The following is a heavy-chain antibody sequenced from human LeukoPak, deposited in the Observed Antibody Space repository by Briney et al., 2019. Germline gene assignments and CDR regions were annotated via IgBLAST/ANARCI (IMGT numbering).Heavy chain of an antibody. D-gene: IGHD3-10*01. CDR1: GFTFSSYG. V-gene: IGHV3-33*06. CDR3: AKVGPLWFGIYDY. J-gene: IGHJ4*02. Sequence: PGGSLRLSCAASGFTFSSYGMHWVRQAPGKGLEWVAVIWYGGSNKYYADSVKGRFTISRDNSKNTLYLQMNSLRAEDTAVYYCAKVGPLWFGIYDYWGQGTLVTVSS. CDR2: IWYGGSNK.